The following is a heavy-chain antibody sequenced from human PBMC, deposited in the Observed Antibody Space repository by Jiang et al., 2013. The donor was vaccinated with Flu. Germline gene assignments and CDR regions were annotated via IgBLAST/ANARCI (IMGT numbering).Heavy chain of an antibody. CDR1: GGSFSGYY. D-gene: IGHD3-22*01. J-gene: IGHJ4*02. Sequence: LLKPSETLSLTCAVYGGSFSGYYWSWIRQPPGKGLEWIGEINHSGSTNYNPSLKSRVTISVDTSKNQFSLKLSSVTAADTAVYYCARSDGGSSGANFDYWGQGTLVTVSS. CDR3: ARSDGGSSGANFDY. CDR2: INHSGST. V-gene: IGHV4-34*01.